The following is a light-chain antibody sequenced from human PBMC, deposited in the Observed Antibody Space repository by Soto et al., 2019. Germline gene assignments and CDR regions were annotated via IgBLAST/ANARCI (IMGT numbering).Light chain of an antibody. J-gene: IGLJ1*01. CDR1: SSDIGTYNL. Sequence: QSALTQPASVSGSPGQSITISCTGTSSDIGTYNLVSWYQQHPGKAPKLMIYAVNERPSGISNRFSGFKSGNTASLTISGLQSVDEADYYCCSYAGSSFYVFGSGTKVTVL. CDR2: AVN. CDR3: CSYAGSSFYV. V-gene: IGLV2-23*02.